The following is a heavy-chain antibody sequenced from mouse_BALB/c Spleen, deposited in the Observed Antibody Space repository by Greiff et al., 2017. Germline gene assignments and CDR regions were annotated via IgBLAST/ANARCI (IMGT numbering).Heavy chain of an antibody. CDR1: GYTFTSYW. D-gene: IGHD2-3*01. CDR2: INPSTGYT. Sequence: VQLQQSGAELAKPGASVKMSCKASGYTFTSYWMHWVKQRPGQGLEWIGYINPSTGYTEYNQKFKDKATLTADKSSSTAYMQLSSLTSEDSAVYYCERAWLVREAWFAYWGQGTLVTVSA. V-gene: IGHV1-7*01. J-gene: IGHJ3*01. CDR3: ERAWLVREAWFAY.